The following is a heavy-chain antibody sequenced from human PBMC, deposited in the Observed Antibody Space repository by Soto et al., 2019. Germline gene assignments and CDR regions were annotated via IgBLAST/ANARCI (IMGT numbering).Heavy chain of an antibody. CDR3: ARGDVDTAMVESLYYYYYGMDV. V-gene: IGHV1-69*06. J-gene: IGHJ6*02. CDR1: GGTFSSYA. CDR2: IIPIFGTA. Sequence: SVKVSCKASGGTFSSYAISWVRQAPGQGLEWMGGIIPIFGTANYAQKFQGRVTITADKSTSTAYMELSSLRSEDTAVYYCARGDVDTAMVESLYYYYYGMDVWGQGTTVTVSS. D-gene: IGHD5-18*01.